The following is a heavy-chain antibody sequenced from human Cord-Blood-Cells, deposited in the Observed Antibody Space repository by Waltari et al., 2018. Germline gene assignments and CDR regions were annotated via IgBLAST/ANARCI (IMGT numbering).Heavy chain of an antibody. J-gene: IGHJ6*02. CDR3: ARGFWSGYLYYYYGMDV. V-gene: IGHV1-8*01. CDR1: GYTFTSYD. D-gene: IGHD3-3*01. CDR2: MNPNSGNT. Sequence: QAQLVQSGAEVKKPGASVKVSCKASGYTFTSYDINWVRQATGLGLEWMGWMNPNSGNTGYAQKFQGRVTMTRNTSISTAYMELSSLRSEDTAVYYCARGFWSGYLYYYYGMDVWGQGTTVTVSS.